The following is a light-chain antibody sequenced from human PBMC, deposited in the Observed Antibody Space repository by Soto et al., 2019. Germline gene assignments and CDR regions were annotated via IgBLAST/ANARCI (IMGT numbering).Light chain of an antibody. Sequence: EIVLTQSPGTLSLSPGERATLSCRASQSVSSSYLAWYQQKPGQAPRLLIYGASSRATGIPDRYSGRGSGTDFTLTTSSLEPEVLGGDSCQQYVSSSLTFGGGNKVEIK. CDR2: GAS. V-gene: IGKV3-20*01. CDR1: QSVSSSY. J-gene: IGKJ4*01. CDR3: QQYVSSSLT.